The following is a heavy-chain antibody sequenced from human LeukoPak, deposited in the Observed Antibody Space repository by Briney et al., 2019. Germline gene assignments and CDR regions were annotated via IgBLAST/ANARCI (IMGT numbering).Heavy chain of an antibody. CDR1: GYTFTSNY. Sequence: ASVKVSCKAFGYTFTSNYMHWVRQAPGQGLEWMGWINPNSGGTNYAQKFQGRVTMTRDTSISTAYMELSRLRSDDTAVYYCAVDEYSSGWYDYWGQGTLVTVSS. CDR2: INPNSGGT. J-gene: IGHJ4*02. V-gene: IGHV1-2*02. D-gene: IGHD6-19*01. CDR3: AVDEYSSGWYDY.